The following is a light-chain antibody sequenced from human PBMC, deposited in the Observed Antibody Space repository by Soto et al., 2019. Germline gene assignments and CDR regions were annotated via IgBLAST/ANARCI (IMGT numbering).Light chain of an antibody. CDR2: AAS. CDR1: QSVTSNY. Sequence: EIVLTQSPGTLSLSPGERATLSCRASQSVTSNYLAWYQQKPGQAPRLLIYAASSRATAIPDRFSGSGSGTEFTLTISSLQSEDFAVYYCQQYKNFWTFGQGTKVEIK. J-gene: IGKJ1*01. CDR3: QQYKNFWT. V-gene: IGKV3-20*01.